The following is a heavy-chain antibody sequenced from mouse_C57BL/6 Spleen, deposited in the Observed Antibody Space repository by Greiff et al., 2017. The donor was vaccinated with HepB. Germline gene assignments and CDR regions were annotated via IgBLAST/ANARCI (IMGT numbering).Heavy chain of an antibody. Sequence: DVQLVESGEGLVKPGGSLKLSCAASGFTFSSYAMSWVRQTPEKRLEWVAYISSGGDYIYYADTVKGRFTISRDNARNTLYLQMSSLKSEDTAMYYCTRDYYGSSLRYFDVWGTGTTVTVSS. CDR1: GFTFSSYA. D-gene: IGHD1-1*01. CDR2: ISSGGDYI. J-gene: IGHJ1*03. CDR3: TRDYYGSSLRYFDV. V-gene: IGHV5-9-1*02.